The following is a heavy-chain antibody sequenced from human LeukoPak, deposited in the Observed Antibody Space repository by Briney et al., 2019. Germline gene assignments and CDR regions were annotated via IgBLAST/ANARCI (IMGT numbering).Heavy chain of an antibody. J-gene: IGHJ5*02. CDR1: GFTFSSYA. V-gene: IGHV3-30-3*01. CDR3: ASRRIAAANWFDP. CDR2: ISYDGSNK. Sequence: GGSLRLSCAASGFTFSSYAMHWVRQAPGKGLEWVAVISYDGSNKYYADSVKGRFTISRDNAKNTMYLQMDSLRAEDTAVYYCASRRIAAANWFDPWGQGTLVTVSS. D-gene: IGHD6-13*01.